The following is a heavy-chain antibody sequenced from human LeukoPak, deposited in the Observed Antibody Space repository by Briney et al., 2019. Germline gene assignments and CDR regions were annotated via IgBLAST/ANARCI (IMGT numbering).Heavy chain of an antibody. V-gene: IGHV3-11*01. D-gene: IGHD3-9*01. J-gene: IGHJ6*02. Sequence: KPGGSLRLSCAASGFTFRDYNMNWVRQAPGKGLEWVSYITDSGSTIHYADSVNGRFTISRDNAKNSLYLQMNSLRAEDSAAYYCARSIGLTGGGVDVWGRGTTVTVSS. CDR3: ARSIGLTGGGVDV. CDR1: GFTFRDYN. CDR2: ITDSGSTI.